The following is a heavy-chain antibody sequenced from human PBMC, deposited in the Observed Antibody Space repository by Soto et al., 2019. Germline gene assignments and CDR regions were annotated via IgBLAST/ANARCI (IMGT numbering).Heavy chain of an antibody. V-gene: IGHV3-74*01. J-gene: IGHJ6*02. CDR3: AKAGGTYYDFWSGYADYYGMDV. CDR2: INSDGSST. Sequence: GGSLRLSCAASGFTFSSYWMHWVRQAPGKGLVWVSRINSDGSSTSYADSVKGRFTISRDNSKNTLYLQMNSLRAEDTAVYYCAKAGGTYYDFWSGYADYYGMDVWGQGTTVTVSS. D-gene: IGHD3-3*01. CDR1: GFTFSSYW.